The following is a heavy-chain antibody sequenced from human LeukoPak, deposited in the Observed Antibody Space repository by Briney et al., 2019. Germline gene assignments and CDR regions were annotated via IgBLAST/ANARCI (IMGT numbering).Heavy chain of an antibody. V-gene: IGHV4-39*07. J-gene: IGHJ4*02. Sequence: SETLSLTCTVSGGSISSSSYYWGWIRQPPGKGLEWIGSIYYSGSTYYNPSLKSRVTISVDTSKNQFSLKLSSVTAADTAVYYCARDPSGGSDFDYWGQGTLVTVSS. D-gene: IGHD2-15*01. CDR3: ARDPSGGSDFDY. CDR2: IYYSGST. CDR1: GGSISSSSYY.